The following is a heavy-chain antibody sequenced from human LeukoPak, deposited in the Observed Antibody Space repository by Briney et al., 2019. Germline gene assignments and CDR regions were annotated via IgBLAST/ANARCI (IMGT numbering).Heavy chain of an antibody. D-gene: IGHD5-24*01. CDR1: GGSSSSGDYY. J-gene: IGHJ3*02. V-gene: IGHV4-30-4*08. CDR3: ARHWLHPPWAFGI. CDR2: ICYSGST. Sequence: PSETLSLTCTVSGGSSSSGDYYWSWIRQPPGKGLEWNGYICYSGSTYYNPSLKSRVTVSVDTSVNQFSLKLSSVTAADTAVYYCARHWLHPPWAFGIWGQGTMVTVSS.